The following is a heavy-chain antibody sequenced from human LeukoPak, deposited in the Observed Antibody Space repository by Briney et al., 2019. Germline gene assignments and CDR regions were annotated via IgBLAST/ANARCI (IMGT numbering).Heavy chain of an antibody. Sequence: PGGSLGLSCAASGFTFSSYAMSWVRQAPGKGLEWVSGITYSGGSTYYADSVKGRFTISRDNSQNTLYLQMNSLRVEDTAVYFFAQKTAYDILTGYHVWGQGTLVTVSS. D-gene: IGHD3-9*01. CDR3: AQKTAYDILTGYHV. J-gene: IGHJ4*02. CDR1: GFTFSSYA. CDR2: ITYSGGST. V-gene: IGHV3-23*01.